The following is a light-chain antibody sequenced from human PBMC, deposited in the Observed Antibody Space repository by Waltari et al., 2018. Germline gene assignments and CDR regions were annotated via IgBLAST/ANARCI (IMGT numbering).Light chain of an antibody. CDR3: SSYSSSTSLCV. J-gene: IGLJ1*01. CDR2: EVT. CDR1: SSDIGNFNS. V-gene: IGLV2-14*01. Sequence: QSALTQPASVSGSPEQSITISCTGTSSDIGNFNSVSWYQQHPGKAPKLMIFEVTNRPSGISNRFSGSKSDNTAFLTISGLQAEDEADYYCSSYSSSTSLCVFGT.